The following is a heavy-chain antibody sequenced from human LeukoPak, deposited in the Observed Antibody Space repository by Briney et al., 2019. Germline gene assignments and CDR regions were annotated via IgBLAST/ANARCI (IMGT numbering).Heavy chain of an antibody. CDR3: ARASSDLRMYYYYMDV. Sequence: EGSLRLSCAASGFTFSDYYMSWIRQAPGKGLEWVSYISSSSSTIYYADSVKGRFTISRDNAKNSLYLQMNSLRAEDTAVYYCARASSDLRMYYYYMDVWGKGTTVTVSS. D-gene: IGHD2-21*02. V-gene: IGHV3-11*04. CDR2: ISSSSSTI. J-gene: IGHJ6*03. CDR1: GFTFSDYY.